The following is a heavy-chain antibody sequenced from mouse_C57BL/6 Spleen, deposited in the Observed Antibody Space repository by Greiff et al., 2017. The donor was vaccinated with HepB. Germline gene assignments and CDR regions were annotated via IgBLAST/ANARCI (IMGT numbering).Heavy chain of an antibody. J-gene: IGHJ2*01. V-gene: IGHV5-16*01. CDR1: GFTFSDYY. D-gene: IGHD1-1*01. CDR3: ARMGYYYGSSYVFDY. Sequence: EVQVVESEGGLVQPGSSMKLSCTASGFTFSDYYMAWVRQVPEKGLEWVANINYDGSSTYYLDSLKSRFIISRDNAKNILYLQMSSLKSEDTATYYCARMGYYYGSSYVFDYWCQGTTLTVSS. CDR2: INYDGSST.